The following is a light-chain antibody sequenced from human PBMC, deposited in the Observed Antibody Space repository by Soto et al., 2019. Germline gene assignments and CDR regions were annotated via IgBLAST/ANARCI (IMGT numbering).Light chain of an antibody. CDR3: QSYDSSLGGSKGV. Sequence: QSVLTQPPSMSGAPGQRVTISCTGSSSDIGAGYDVHWYQQCPGTAPQLLFYGNINRPSGVPDRFSGSKSGTSASLAITGLQAEDEADYDCQSYDSSLGGSKGVFGGGTKLTVL. CDR1: SSDIGAGYD. J-gene: IGLJ3*02. CDR2: GNI. V-gene: IGLV1-40*01.